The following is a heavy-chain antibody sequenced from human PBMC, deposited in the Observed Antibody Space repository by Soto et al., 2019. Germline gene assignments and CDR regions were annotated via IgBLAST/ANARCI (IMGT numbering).Heavy chain of an antibody. CDR3: ARALEYSSSSDAFDI. D-gene: IGHD6-6*01. CDR1: GFTFSSYG. CDR2: IWYDGSNK. J-gene: IGHJ3*02. Sequence: GGSLRLSCAASGFTFSSYGMHWVRQAPGKGLEWVAVIWYDGSNKYYADSVKGRFTISRDNSKNTLYLQMNSLRAEDTAVYYCARALEYSSSSDAFDIWGQGTMVTVSS. V-gene: IGHV3-33*08.